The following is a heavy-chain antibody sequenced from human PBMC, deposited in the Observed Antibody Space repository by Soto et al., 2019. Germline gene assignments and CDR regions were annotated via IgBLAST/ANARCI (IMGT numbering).Heavy chain of an antibody. Sequence: PGGSLRLSCAASGFTFNNYGMHWVRQAPGKGLEWVALISYVGTNKYYADSVKGRFTISRDNSKNTLSLQMNSLRSDDTAVFYCAREMVRGVGSDYWGQGTLVTVSS. CDR3: AREMVRGVGSDY. V-gene: IGHV3-30*03. J-gene: IGHJ4*02. CDR1: GFTFNNYG. CDR2: ISYVGTNK. D-gene: IGHD3-10*01.